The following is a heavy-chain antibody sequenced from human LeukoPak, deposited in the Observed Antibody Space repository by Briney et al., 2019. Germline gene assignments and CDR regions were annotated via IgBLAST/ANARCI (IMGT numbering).Heavy chain of an antibody. V-gene: IGHV3-30*18. Sequence: GRSLRLSCAASGFTFDDYAMHWVRQAPGKGLEWVAVISYDGSNKYYADSVKGRFTISRDNSKNTLYLQMNSLRAEDTAVYYCAKDNYYDSSGYYWGQGTLVTVSS. CDR3: AKDNYYDSSGYY. CDR2: ISYDGSNK. CDR1: GFTFDDYA. J-gene: IGHJ4*02. D-gene: IGHD3-22*01.